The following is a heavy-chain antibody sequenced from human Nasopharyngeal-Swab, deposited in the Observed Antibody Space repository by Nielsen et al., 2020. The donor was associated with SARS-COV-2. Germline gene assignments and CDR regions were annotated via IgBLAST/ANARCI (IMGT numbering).Heavy chain of an antibody. J-gene: IGHJ3*02. D-gene: IGHD4-17*01. CDR1: GGSMRVNSYF. Sequence: SETLSLTCTVSGGSMRVNSYFWGWIRQPPGKGLERIGSVYYSGSTYYNPSLKSRVSMSVDKSKNQFSLKLSSVTTADTAVYYCARPTAVSSSDAFDMWGQGTMVTVSS. CDR2: VYYSGST. CDR3: ARPTAVSSSDAFDM. V-gene: IGHV4-39*01.